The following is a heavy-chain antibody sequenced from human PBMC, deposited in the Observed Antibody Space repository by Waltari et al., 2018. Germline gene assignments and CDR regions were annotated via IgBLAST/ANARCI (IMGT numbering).Heavy chain of an antibody. Sequence: QVQLVQSGAEVTKPGSSVKVSCTASGGTFSSYALSWVRPDTGQGLEWMGRIIPIFGTANYAQKFQGRVTITADKSTSTAYMELSSLRSEDTAVYYCARDGGYSSSWLPYYFDYWGQGTLVTVSS. CDR1: GGTFSSYA. CDR2: IIPIFGTA. J-gene: IGHJ4*02. D-gene: IGHD6-13*01. V-gene: IGHV1-69*08. CDR3: ARDGGYSSSWLPYYFDY.